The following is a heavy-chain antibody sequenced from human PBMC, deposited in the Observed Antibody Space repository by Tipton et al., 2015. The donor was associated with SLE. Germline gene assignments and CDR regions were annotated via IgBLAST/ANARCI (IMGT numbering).Heavy chain of an antibody. J-gene: IGHJ3*02. Sequence: SLRLSCAASGFTFSSYWMSWVRQAPGKGLEWVGNIKQDGSEKYYVDSVKGRFTISRDNAKNTLYLQMNSLRAEDTAVYYCASRIAAAAYDAFDIWGQGTMVTVSS. CDR3: ASRIAAAAYDAFDI. D-gene: IGHD6-13*01. CDR1: GFTFSSYW. V-gene: IGHV3-7*01. CDR2: IKQDGSEK.